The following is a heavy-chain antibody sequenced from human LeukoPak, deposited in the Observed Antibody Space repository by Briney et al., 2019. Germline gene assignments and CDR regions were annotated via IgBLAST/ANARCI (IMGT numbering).Heavy chain of an antibody. CDR3: ARVGPGGVYYDSSGYFSY. D-gene: IGHD3-22*01. CDR2: ISYDGSNK. CDR1: GFTFDDYG. J-gene: IGHJ4*02. V-gene: IGHV3-30*03. Sequence: PGGSLRLSCAASGFTFDDYGMSWVRQAPGKGLEWVAVISYDGSNKYYADSVKGRFTISRDNSKNTLYLQMNSLRAEDTAVYYCARVGPGGVYYDSSGYFSYWGQGTLVTVSS.